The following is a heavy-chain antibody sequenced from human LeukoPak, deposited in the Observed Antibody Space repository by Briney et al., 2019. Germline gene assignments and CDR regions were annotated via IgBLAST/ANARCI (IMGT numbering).Heavy chain of an antibody. J-gene: IGHJ4*02. CDR3: ARDPLYYDILTGPDY. CDR2: IYSGGST. D-gene: IGHD3-9*01. V-gene: IGHV3-66*01. CDR1: GFTVSSNY. Sequence: GGSLRLSCAASGFTVSSNYMSWVRQAPGKGLEWVSVIYSGGSTYYADSVKGRFTISRDNSKNTLYLQMNSLRAEDTAAYYCARDPLYYDILTGPDYWGQGTLVTVSS.